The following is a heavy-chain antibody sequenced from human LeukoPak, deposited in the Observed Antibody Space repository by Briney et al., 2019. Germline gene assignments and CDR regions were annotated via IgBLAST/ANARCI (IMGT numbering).Heavy chain of an antibody. CDR3: ARGTHISMVRGALDY. D-gene: IGHD3-10*01. V-gene: IGHV3-48*03. J-gene: IGHJ4*02. Sequence: GGSLRLSCAASGFTFSNYEMNWVRQAPGKGLEWVSYINSRGNTLYYADSVKGRFTISRDNAKNSLCLQMNSLRAEDTAVYYCARGTHISMVRGALDYWGQGALVTVSS. CDR2: INSRGNTL. CDR1: GFTFSNYE.